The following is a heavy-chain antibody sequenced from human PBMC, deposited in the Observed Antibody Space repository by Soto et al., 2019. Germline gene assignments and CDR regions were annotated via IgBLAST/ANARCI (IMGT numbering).Heavy chain of an antibody. D-gene: IGHD3-10*01. Sequence: PGGSLRLSCAASGFTFSSYAMSWVRQAPGKGLEWVSAISGSGGSTYYADSVKGRFTISRDNSKNTLYLQMNSLRAEDTAVYYCATRGPWFGELLADYWGQGTLVTVYS. J-gene: IGHJ4*02. V-gene: IGHV3-23*01. CDR2: ISGSGGST. CDR3: ATRGPWFGELLADY. CDR1: GFTFSSYA.